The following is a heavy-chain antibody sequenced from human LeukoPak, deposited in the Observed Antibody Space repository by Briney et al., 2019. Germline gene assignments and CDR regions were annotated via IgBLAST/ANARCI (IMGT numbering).Heavy chain of an antibody. CDR3: ARSQGWLQFGIDY. D-gene: IGHD5-24*01. V-gene: IGHV4-39*01. CDR2: IYYSGST. CDR1: GGSISSSSYY. Sequence: PSETLSLTCTVSGGSISSSSYYWGWIRQPPGKGLEWIGSIYYSGSTYYNPSLKSRVTISVDTSKNQFSLKLSSVTAADTAVYYCARSQGWLQFGIDYWGQGTLVTVSS. J-gene: IGHJ4*02.